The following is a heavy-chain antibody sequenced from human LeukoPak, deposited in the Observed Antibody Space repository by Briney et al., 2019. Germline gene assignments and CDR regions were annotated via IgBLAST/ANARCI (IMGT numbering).Heavy chain of an antibody. CDR3: ATDKDWAFDN. J-gene: IGHJ4*02. Sequence: GGSLRLSCAASGFTFSSYSMNWVRQAPGKGLEWISYIYRDRTTYADSVKGRFTISRDNAKNSLYLQMNSLRVEDTAVYYCATDKDWAFDNWGQGTLVTVSS. D-gene: IGHD3-9*01. V-gene: IGHV3-48*04. CDR1: GFTFSSYS. CDR2: IYRDRTT.